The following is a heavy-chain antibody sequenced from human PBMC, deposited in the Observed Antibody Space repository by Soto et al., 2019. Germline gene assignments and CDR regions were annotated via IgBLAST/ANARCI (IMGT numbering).Heavy chain of an antibody. CDR2: INPSGGST. D-gene: IGHD7-27*01. V-gene: IGHV1-46*01. Sequence: ASGKVSCKASGYTFTSYYMHWVRQDPGQGLEWMGIINPSGGSTSYAQKFQGRVTMTRDTSTSTVYMELSSLRSEDTAVYYCARSRPWAPFDYWGQGTLVTVSS. CDR3: ARSRPWAPFDY. CDR1: GYTFTSYY. J-gene: IGHJ4*02.